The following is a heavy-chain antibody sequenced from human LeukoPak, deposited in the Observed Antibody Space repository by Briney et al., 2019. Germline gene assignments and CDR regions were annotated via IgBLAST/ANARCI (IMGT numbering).Heavy chain of an antibody. J-gene: IGHJ5*02. Sequence: ASVKVSCKASGYTFTGYYMHWVRQAPGQGLEWMGWINPNSGGTNYAQKFQGRVTMTRDTSISTAYMELSRLRSDDTAVCYCARVHSSSWYLGTFDPWGQGTLVTVSS. CDR2: INPNSGGT. CDR3: ARVHSSSWYLGTFDP. V-gene: IGHV1-2*02. D-gene: IGHD6-13*01. CDR1: GYTFTGYY.